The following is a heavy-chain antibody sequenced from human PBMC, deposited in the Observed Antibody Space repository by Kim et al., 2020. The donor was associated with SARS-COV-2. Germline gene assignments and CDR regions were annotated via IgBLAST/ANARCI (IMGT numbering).Heavy chain of an antibody. V-gene: IGHV4-39*01. CDR1: GGSISSSSYY. CDR2: IYYSGST. J-gene: IGHJ5*02. CDR3: ARLAYDILTEFDP. Sequence: SETLSLTCTVSGGSISSSSYYWGWIRQPPGKGLEWIGSIYYSGSTYYNPSLKSRVTISVDTSKNQFSLKLSSVTAADTAVYYCARLAYDILTEFDPWGQGTLVTVSS. D-gene: IGHD3-9*01.